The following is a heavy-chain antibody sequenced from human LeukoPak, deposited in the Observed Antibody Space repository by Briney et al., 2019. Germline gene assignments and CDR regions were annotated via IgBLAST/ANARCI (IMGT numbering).Heavy chain of an antibody. Sequence: GGSLRLSCAASGFTFDDYGMSWVRQAPGKGLEWVSGINWNGGSTGYTDSVKGRFTISRDNAKNSLYLQMNSLRAEDTALYHCARDHIVVVPAATHNWFDPWGQGTLVTVSS. D-gene: IGHD2-2*01. J-gene: IGHJ5*02. CDR1: GFTFDDYG. CDR3: ARDHIVVVPAATHNWFDP. V-gene: IGHV3-20*01. CDR2: INWNGGST.